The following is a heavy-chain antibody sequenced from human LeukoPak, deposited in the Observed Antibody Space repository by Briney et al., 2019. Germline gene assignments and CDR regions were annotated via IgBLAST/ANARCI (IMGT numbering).Heavy chain of an antibody. V-gene: IGHV3-21*01. J-gene: IGHJ1*01. D-gene: IGHD6-19*01. Sequence: GSLRLSCAASGFTFSSYSMNWVRQAPGKGLEWVSSISSSSSYIYYADSVKGRFTISRDNAKNSLYLQMNSLRAEDTAVYYCARRIAVAGTRYFQHWGQGTLVTVSS. CDR3: ARRIAVAGTRYFQH. CDR1: GFTFSSYS. CDR2: ISSSSSYI.